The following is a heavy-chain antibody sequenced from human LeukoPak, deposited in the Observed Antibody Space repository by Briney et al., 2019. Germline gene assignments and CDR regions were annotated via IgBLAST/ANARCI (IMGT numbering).Heavy chain of an antibody. Sequence: GRSLRLSCAASGFTFSSNGMLWARQVPGKGLEWVAVIWYDGSKKYYADSAKGRFTISRDNSKNTLYLQMNSLRAEDTAVYYCARLLGSYFDYWGQGTLVTVSS. D-gene: IGHD7-27*01. J-gene: IGHJ4*02. CDR1: GFTFSSNG. CDR2: IWYDGSKK. CDR3: ARLLGSYFDY. V-gene: IGHV3-33*01.